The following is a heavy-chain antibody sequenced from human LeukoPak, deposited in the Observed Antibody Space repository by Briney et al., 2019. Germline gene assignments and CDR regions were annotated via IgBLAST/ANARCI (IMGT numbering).Heavy chain of an antibody. V-gene: IGHV3-30-3*01. J-gene: IGHJ5*02. CDR2: ISYDGSNK. Sequence: PGGSLRLSCAASGFTFSSYAMHWVRQAPGKGLEWVAVISYDGSNKYYADSVKGRFTISRDNSKNTLYLQMNSLRAEDTAVYYCARSRRDGPINWFDPWGQGTLVTVSS. D-gene: IGHD5-24*01. CDR1: GFTFSSYA. CDR3: ARSRRDGPINWFDP.